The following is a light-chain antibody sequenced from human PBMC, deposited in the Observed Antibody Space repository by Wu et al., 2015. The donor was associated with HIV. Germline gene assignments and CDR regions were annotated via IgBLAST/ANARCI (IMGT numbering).Light chain of an antibody. Sequence: EIVLTQSPGTLSLSPGERATLSCRASQSVSGSYLAWYQQKPGQAPRLLIYGATVRATGIPDRFSGSGYGTDFNLIISGLEPEDFAVYYCLQSGSSPLTFGRGTRVEIK. J-gene: IGKJ1*01. CDR1: QSVSGSY. CDR3: LQSGSSPLT. V-gene: IGKV3-20*01. CDR2: GAT.